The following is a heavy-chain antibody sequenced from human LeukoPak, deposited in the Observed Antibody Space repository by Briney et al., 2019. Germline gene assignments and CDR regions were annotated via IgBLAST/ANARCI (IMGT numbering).Heavy chain of an antibody. J-gene: IGHJ4*02. CDR1: GGSISSYY. Sequence: SETLSLTCTVSGGSISSYYWSWIRQPPGKGLEWIGYIYYSGSTNYNPSLKSRVTISVDTSKNQFSLKLSSVTAADTAVYYCARVSPLSMVRGVITPLFDYWGQGTLVTVSS. V-gene: IGHV4-59*01. D-gene: IGHD3-10*01. CDR3: ARVSPLSMVRGVITPLFDY. CDR2: IYYSGST.